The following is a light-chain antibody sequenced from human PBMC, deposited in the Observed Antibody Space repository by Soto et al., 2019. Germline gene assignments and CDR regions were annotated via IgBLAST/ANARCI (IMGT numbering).Light chain of an antibody. V-gene: IGKV3-20*01. CDR3: QQYGSSSTWT. Sequence: EIVLMQSPGTLSLSPGERATLSCRASQSVSSAYLAWYQHKPGQPPTLLIYAASSRVTGIPDRFSGSGSGTDFPPTISSLEPEDFGVYYCQQYGSSSTWTFGKGTKVEIK. CDR2: AAS. CDR1: QSVSSAY. J-gene: IGKJ1*01.